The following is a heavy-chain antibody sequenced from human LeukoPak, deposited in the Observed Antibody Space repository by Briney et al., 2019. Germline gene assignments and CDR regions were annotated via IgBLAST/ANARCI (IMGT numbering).Heavy chain of an antibody. V-gene: IGHV3-48*03. CDR2: ISSSGSTI. CDR3: ARDLGTPSDY. J-gene: IGHJ4*02. D-gene: IGHD1-1*01. CDR1: GFTFSSYE. Sequence: GGSLRLSCAASGFTFSSYEMNWVRQAPGKGLEWVSYISSSGSTIYYADSVKARFTISRDNAKNSLYLQMNSLRAEDTAVYYCARDLGTPSDYWGQGTLVTVSS.